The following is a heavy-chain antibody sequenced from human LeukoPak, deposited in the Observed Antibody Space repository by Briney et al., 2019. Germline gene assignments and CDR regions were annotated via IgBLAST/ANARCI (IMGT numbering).Heavy chain of an antibody. D-gene: IGHD2-15*01. J-gene: IGHJ2*01. V-gene: IGHV4-39*01. Sequence: ASETRSLTCTVSGGSIRSSSYYWGWIRQPPGKGLEWIGSIYYSGSTYYNPSLKSRVTISVDTSKNQFSLKLSSVTAADTAVYYCARVIYIHCSGGSCYRDWYFDLWGRGTLVTVSS. CDR2: IYYSGST. CDR1: GGSIRSSSYY. CDR3: ARVIYIHCSGGSCYRDWYFDL.